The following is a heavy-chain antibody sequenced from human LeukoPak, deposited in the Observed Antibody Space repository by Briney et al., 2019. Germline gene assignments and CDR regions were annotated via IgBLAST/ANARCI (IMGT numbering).Heavy chain of an antibody. V-gene: IGHV1-18*01. CDR1: GYTFSNSG. D-gene: IGHD5-18*01. CDR2: INVYNGDT. CDR3: ARRRGYSYGEDY. Sequence: ASVRVSCKASGYTFSNSGIAWVRQAPGQGLEWMGWINVYNGDTIYAQKLQGRVTMTTDTSTSTAYMELRSLRSDDTAMYYCARRRGYSYGEDYWGQGTLVTVSS. J-gene: IGHJ4*02.